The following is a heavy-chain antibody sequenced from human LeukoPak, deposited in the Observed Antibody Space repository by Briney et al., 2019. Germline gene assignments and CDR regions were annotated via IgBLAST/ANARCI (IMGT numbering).Heavy chain of an antibody. CDR2: IGILGDT. V-gene: IGHV3-13*01. J-gene: IGHJ6*03. D-gene: IGHD5-18*01. CDR1: GFTFSSYD. Sequence: GGSLRLSCAASGFTFSSYDMHWVRQPTGKGLEWVSGIGILGDTFYLGSVKGRFTISRDNAKNSLQMNSLRAEDTAVYYCARDQWLQSDYYMDVWGKGTTVTVSS. CDR3: ARDQWLQSDYYMDV.